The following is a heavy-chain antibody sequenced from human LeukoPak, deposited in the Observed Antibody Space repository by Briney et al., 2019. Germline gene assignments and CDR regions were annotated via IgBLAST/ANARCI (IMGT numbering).Heavy chain of an antibody. D-gene: IGHD2-15*01. CDR2: ISYDGSNK. J-gene: IGHJ6*02. CDR3: AKVVLDCSGGSCYPYYYGMDV. V-gene: IGHV3-30*18. CDR1: GFTFSSYG. Sequence: GGSLRLSCAASGFTFSSYGMHWVRQAPGKGLEWVAVISYDGSNKYYADSVKGRFTISRDNSKNTLYLQMNSLRAEDTAVYYCAKVVLDCSGGSCYPYYYGMDVWGQGTTVTVSS.